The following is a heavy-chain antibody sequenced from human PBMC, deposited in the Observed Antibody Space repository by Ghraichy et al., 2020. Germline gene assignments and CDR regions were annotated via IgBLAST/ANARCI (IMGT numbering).Heavy chain of an antibody. CDR2: IYYSGST. CDR1: GGSISSYY. Sequence: SETLSLTCTVSGGSISSYYWSWIRQPPGKGLEWIGYIYYSGSTNYNPSLKSRVTISVDTSKNQFSLKLSSVTAADTAVYYCARLTPCSSTSCYTRFYYGMDVWGQGTTVTVSS. D-gene: IGHD2-2*02. CDR3: ARLTPCSSTSCYTRFYYGMDV. J-gene: IGHJ6*02. V-gene: IGHV4-59*01.